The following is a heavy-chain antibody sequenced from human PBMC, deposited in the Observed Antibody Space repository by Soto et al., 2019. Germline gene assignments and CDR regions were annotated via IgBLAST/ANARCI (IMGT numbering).Heavy chain of an antibody. D-gene: IGHD3-3*02. J-gene: IGHJ5*02. Sequence: QLQLQESGPGLVKPWETLSLTCSVSGDSVTNGFYYWVWVRQTPGKGLEWITSIYAAGTTFRSSSLQSRVSIARDMSKNQCSLTLTARTAADTAIYYCARLRPWHWNWFDPWGHGTLVTVSS. CDR2: IYAAGTT. CDR3: ARLRPWHWNWFDP. CDR1: GDSVTNGFYY. V-gene: IGHV4-39*01.